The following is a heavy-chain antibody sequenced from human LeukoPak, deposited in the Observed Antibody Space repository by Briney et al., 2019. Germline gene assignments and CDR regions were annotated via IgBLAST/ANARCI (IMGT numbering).Heavy chain of an antibody. CDR1: GFTFNKYA. CDR2: ISGSGESI. J-gene: IGHJ4*02. CDR3: AKDFMGLSRFDS. Sequence: GGSLRLSCAASGFTFNKYAMSWVRQAPGKGLEWVSTISGSGESIYYEDSVKGRFTISRDNSKNTLSLQMDSLRAEDTAVYYCAKDFMGLSRFDSWGQGTLVSVSS. D-gene: IGHD1-26*01. V-gene: IGHV3-23*01.